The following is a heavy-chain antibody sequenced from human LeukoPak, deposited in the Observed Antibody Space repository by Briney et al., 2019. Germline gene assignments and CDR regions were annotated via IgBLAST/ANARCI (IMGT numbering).Heavy chain of an antibody. CDR1: GGSISSYY. CDR3: ARTPSGRSPGINWFDP. CDR2: IYYSGSS. D-gene: IGHD6-25*01. J-gene: IGHJ5*02. V-gene: IGHV4-59*08. Sequence: PSETLSLTCTVSGGSISSYYRSWIRQPPGKELEWIGYIYYSGSSNYNPSLKSRVTISVDTSKNQFSLKLSSVTAADTAVYYCARTPSGRSPGINWFDPWGQGTLVTVSS.